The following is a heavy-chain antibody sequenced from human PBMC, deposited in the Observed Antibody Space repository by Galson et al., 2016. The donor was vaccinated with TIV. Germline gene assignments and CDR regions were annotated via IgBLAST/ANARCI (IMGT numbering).Heavy chain of an antibody. CDR2: IYGADDT. Sequence: SLRLSCAVSGFSVKNAYVSWVRQPPGRGLEWLSLIYGADDTYYADSVEGRFTTSRDKSENTLSLQMDSLRAEDTAVYYCATVGRAYGNSFDSWGQGTLVTVSS. J-gene: IGHJ5*01. D-gene: IGHD3-10*01. CDR1: GFSVKNAY. CDR3: ATVGRAYGNSFDS. V-gene: IGHV3-53*01.